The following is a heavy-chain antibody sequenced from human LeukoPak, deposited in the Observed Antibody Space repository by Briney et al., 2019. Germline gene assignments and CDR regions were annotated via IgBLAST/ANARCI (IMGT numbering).Heavy chain of an antibody. CDR2: IKEDGSDE. J-gene: IGHJ3*01. CDR1: GFTFRSYW. D-gene: IGHD2-2*01. CDR3: ARDLDIVVVPAAYDAFDV. V-gene: IGHV3-7*01. Sequence: PGGSLRLSCAASGFTFRSYWMTWVRQPPGKGLEWVANIKEDGSDENYVDSVKGRFTISRDNAKNSLYLQMNSLRAEDTAVYYCARDLDIVVVPAAYDAFDVWGQGTMATVSS.